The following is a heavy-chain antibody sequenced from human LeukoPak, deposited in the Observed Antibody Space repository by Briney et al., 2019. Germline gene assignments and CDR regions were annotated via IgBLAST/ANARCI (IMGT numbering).Heavy chain of an antibody. Sequence: ASVKVSCKASGYTFTSYGISWVRQAPGQGLEWMGWINPNSGGTNYAQKFQGRVTMIRDTSISTAYMELSRLRSDDTAVYYCALDSSGYYFWFDPWSQGTLVTVSS. CDR1: GYTFTSYG. J-gene: IGHJ5*02. D-gene: IGHD3-22*01. CDR3: ALDSSGYYFWFDP. CDR2: INPNSGGT. V-gene: IGHV1-2*02.